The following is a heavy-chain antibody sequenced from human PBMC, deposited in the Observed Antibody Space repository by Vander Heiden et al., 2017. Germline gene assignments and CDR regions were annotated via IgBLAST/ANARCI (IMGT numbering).Heavy chain of an antibody. D-gene: IGHD3-9*01. J-gene: IGHJ4*02. Sequence: KASGGTFSSYAISWVRQAPGQGLEWMGGIIPISGTANYAQKFQGRVTITADESTSTAYMELSSLRSEDTAVYYCARLTHYDILTGSNSWGQGTLVTVSS. CDR2: IIPISGTA. CDR3: ARLTHYDILTGSNS. CDR1: GGTFSSYA. V-gene: IGHV1-69*01.